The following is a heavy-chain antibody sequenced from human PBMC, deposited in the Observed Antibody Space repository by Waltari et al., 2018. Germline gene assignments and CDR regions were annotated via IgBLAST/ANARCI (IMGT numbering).Heavy chain of an antibody. J-gene: IGHJ4*02. Sequence: QLQLQESGPGLVKPSETLSLTCTVSGGSISRSSYYWGWIRQPPGKGLEWIGSIYYSGSTYYNPSLKSRVTISVDTSKNQFSLKLSSVTAADTAVYYCARYGRDYYDSSGPFDYWGQGTLVTVSS. CDR2: IYYSGST. CDR3: ARYGRDYYDSSGPFDY. V-gene: IGHV4-39*01. D-gene: IGHD3-22*01. CDR1: GGSISRSSYY.